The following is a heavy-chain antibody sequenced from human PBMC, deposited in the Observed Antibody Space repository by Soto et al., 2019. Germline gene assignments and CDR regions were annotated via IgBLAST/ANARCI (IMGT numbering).Heavy chain of an antibody. J-gene: IGHJ6*02. CDR3: ARDRDVQLPGTHPPYYYGMDV. Sequence: QVQLVQSGAEVKKPGSSVKVSCKASGGTFSSYAISWVRQAPGQGLEWMGGVIPIFGTANYAQKFQGRVTITADESTSTAYMELSSLRSEDTAVYYCARDRDVQLPGTHPPYYYGMDVWGQGTTVTVSS. CDR2: VIPIFGTA. CDR1: GGTFSSYA. V-gene: IGHV1-69*12. D-gene: IGHD5-18*01.